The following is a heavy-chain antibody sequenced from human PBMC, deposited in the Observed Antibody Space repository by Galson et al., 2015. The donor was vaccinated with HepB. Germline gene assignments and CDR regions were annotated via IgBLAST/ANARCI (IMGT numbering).Heavy chain of an antibody. CDR2: ISSSSSYT. V-gene: IGHV3-11*06. CDR1: GFTFSDYY. Sequence: SLRLSCAASGFTFSDYYMSWIRQAPGKGLEWVSYISSSSSYTNYADSVKGRFTISRDNAKNSLYLQMNSLRAEDTAVYYCARDRCSGGSCPHSSQDNWFDPWGQGTLVTVSS. J-gene: IGHJ5*02. CDR3: ARDRCSGGSCPHSSQDNWFDP. D-gene: IGHD2-15*01.